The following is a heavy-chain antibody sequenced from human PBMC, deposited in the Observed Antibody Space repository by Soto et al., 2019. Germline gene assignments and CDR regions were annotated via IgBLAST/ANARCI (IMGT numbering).Heavy chain of an antibody. J-gene: IGHJ4*02. CDR2: ISGSGGST. CDR1: GFTFSSNA. Sequence: QLGGSLRLSCAASGFTFSSNAMSCDRQAPGKGLEWVSAISGSGGSTYYAVSVKGRFTISRDNSRNTLYLQMNILRAEDTAVYYFAKVRESISPHVDYLGQGTIVTVSS. D-gene: IGHD2-21*01. CDR3: AKVRESISPHVDY. V-gene: IGHV3-23*01.